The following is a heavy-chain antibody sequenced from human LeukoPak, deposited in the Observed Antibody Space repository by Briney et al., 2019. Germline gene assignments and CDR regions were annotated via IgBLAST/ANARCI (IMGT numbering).Heavy chain of an antibody. J-gene: IGHJ4*02. Sequence: PGGSLRLSCAVSGFTVSSNYMSWVRQAPGKGLEWVSDIYRGGNTYYAESVKGRFTISRDNSKNTLYLQMSSLRAEDTAVYYCARGLQWFDYWGQGTLVTVSS. D-gene: IGHD5-24*01. CDR3: ARGLQWFDY. V-gene: IGHV3-53*01. CDR1: GFTVSSNY. CDR2: IYRGGNT.